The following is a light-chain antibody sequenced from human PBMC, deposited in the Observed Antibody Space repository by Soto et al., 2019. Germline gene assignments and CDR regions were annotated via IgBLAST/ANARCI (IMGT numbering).Light chain of an antibody. Sequence: EIVLTQSPGTLSLSPGERATLSCRASQSVSSSYLAWYQQKPGQAPRLLIYGASSRATGIPDRFNGSGSGTAFTLTISRLEPEDFAVYYCQQYGSSLTWTFGQGTKVEIK. CDR3: QQYGSSLTWT. V-gene: IGKV3-20*01. CDR2: GAS. CDR1: QSVSSSY. J-gene: IGKJ1*01.